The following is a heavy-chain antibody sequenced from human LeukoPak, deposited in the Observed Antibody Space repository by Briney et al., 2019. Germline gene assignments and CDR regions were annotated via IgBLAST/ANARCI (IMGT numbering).Heavy chain of an antibody. CDR1: GFTFSDFF. V-gene: IGHV3-11*05. CDR3: ARALYGSGSYSTY. CDR2: ISSSSSFT. D-gene: IGHD3-10*01. Sequence: PGGALRLSCAASGFTFSDFFMTWIRQAPGXGLEWVSYISSSSSFTAYADSVKGRFTISRDNTKNSLYLQMNSLRAEDTAVYYCARALYGSGSYSTYWGQGTLVTVSS. J-gene: IGHJ4*02.